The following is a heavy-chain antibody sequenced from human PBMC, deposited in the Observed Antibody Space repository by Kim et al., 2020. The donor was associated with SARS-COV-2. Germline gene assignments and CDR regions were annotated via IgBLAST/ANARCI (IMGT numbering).Heavy chain of an antibody. CDR3: ARAAGGPAYFFGQ. V-gene: IGHV4-39*06. Sequence: SETLSLTCSVSGVSISSFSYHWGWIRQPPGKGLEWLATYSYSGRTYYNPSLKSRLAISVDTSKNYFTLNLTSVTAADTAHYYRARAAGGPAYFFGQWGLGPRVTVSS. CDR1: GVSISSFSYH. CDR2: YSYSGRT. D-gene: IGHD3-3*01. J-gene: IGHJ4*02.